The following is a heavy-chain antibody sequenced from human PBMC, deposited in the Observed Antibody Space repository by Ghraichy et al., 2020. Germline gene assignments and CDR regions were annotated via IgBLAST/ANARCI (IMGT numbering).Heavy chain of an antibody. CDR3: ATVRKFCAGVSCYKFDY. CDR1: GGSITSSDW. CDR2: ISHSGSP. V-gene: IGHV4-4*02. Sequence: SQTLSLTCTVSGGSITSSDWWSWVRQPPGKGLEWIGEISHSGSPSYNPSLNFRVTMSVDKSNNRFSLKLSSVTAADTAVYYCATVRKFCAGVSCYKFDYWGQGALVTVSS. D-gene: IGHD2-2*02. J-gene: IGHJ4*02.